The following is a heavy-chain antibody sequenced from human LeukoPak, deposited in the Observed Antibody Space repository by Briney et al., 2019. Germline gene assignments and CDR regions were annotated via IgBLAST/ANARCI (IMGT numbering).Heavy chain of an antibody. Sequence: GGSLRLSCAASGFTFSSYGMQWVRQAPGKGLQWVAFIRYDGSNKYYGDSVKGRFTISRDNSKNTLYLQMNSLTADDTAVHYCAKDEGANFSEYPQHWGQGTLVTVSS. J-gene: IGHJ1*01. CDR3: AKDEGANFSEYPQH. V-gene: IGHV3-30*02. D-gene: IGHD2/OR15-2a*01. CDR2: IRYDGSNK. CDR1: GFTFSSYG.